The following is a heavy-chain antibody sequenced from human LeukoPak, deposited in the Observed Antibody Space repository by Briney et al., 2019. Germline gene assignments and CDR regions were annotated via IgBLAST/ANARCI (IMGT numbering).Heavy chain of an antibody. CDR1: GFTFSSYS. CDR2: ISSSSSYI. D-gene: IGHD1-26*01. Sequence: EGSLRLSCAASGFTFSSYSMNWVRQAPGKGLERVSSISSSSSYIYYADSVKGRFTISRDNAKNSLYLQMNSLRAEDTAVYYCARGFSPATGGLLWFDPWGQGTLVTVSS. J-gene: IGHJ5*02. CDR3: ARGFSPATGGLLWFDP. V-gene: IGHV3-21*01.